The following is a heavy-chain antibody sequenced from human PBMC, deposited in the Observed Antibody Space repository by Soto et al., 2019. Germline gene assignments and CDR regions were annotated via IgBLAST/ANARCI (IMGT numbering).Heavy chain of an antibody. CDR1: GASITSSSYP. Sequence: PETRSLTSAVSGASITSSSYPWVFVRQPPGKGLEWIATFYYSENTHYNPSLESRVTISVDTSKNQFSLKLSSVTAADTAVYYCARLGGHSSSSSCFGFYVMEVWGQGTTVTGTS. D-gene: IGHD2-2*01. J-gene: IGHJ6*02. V-gene: IGHV4-39*01. CDR2: FYYSENT. CDR3: ARLGGHSSSSSCFGFYVMEV.